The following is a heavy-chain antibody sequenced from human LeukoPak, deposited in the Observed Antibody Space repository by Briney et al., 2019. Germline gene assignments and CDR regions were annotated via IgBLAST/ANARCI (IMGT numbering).Heavy chain of an antibody. CDR3: ATIRSYYEFDY. CDR1: GGSINTYC. D-gene: IGHD1-26*01. J-gene: IGHJ4*02. CDR2: IYYSGYT. V-gene: IGHV4-59*01. Sequence: SETLSLTCTVSGGSINTYCWSWIRQPPGKGLEWIGYIYYSGYTDYNPSLKSRVSMSVDTSKNQFSLKLSSVTAADTAVYYCATIRSYYEFDYWGQGTLVTVSS.